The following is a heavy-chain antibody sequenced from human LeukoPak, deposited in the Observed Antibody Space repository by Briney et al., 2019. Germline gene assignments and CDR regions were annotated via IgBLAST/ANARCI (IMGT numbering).Heavy chain of an antibody. D-gene: IGHD3-10*01. V-gene: IGHV1-18*01. CDR3: ARLWFGEFNWFDP. Sequence: ASVKVSCKASGYTFTSYGIRWVRQAPGQGLEWMGWISAYNGNTNHAQKLQGRVTMTTDTSTSTAYMELRSLRSDDTAVYYCARLWFGEFNWFDPWGQGTLVTVSS. CDR2: ISAYNGNT. J-gene: IGHJ5*02. CDR1: GYTFTSYG.